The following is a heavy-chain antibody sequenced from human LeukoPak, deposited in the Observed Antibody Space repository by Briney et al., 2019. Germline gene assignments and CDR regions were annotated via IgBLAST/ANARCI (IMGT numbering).Heavy chain of an antibody. V-gene: IGHV3-21*01. CDR2: ISSSSSYI. CDR1: GFTFSSYS. J-gene: IGHJ3*02. Sequence: GGSLRLSCAASGFTFSSYSMNWVRQAPGKGLEWVSSISSSSSYIYYADSVKGRFTISRDNAKNSLYLQMNSLRAEDTAVYYCARGLGPDAFDIWGQGTMVTVSS. CDR3: ARGLGPDAFDI.